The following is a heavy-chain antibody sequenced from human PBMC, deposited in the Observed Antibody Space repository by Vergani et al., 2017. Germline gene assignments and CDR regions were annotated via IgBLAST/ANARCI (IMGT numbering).Heavy chain of an antibody. D-gene: IGHD5-12*01. V-gene: IGHV1-69*01. CDR2: IIPIFGTA. Sequence: QVQLVQSGAEVKKPGSSVKVSCKASGGTFSSYAISWVRQAPGQGLEWMGGIIPIFGTANYAQKFQGRVTITADESTSTAYMKLSSLRSEDTAVYYCAREGRGGYSEIRYYYGMDVWGQGTTVTVSS. J-gene: IGHJ6*02. CDR1: GGTFSSYA. CDR3: AREGRGGYSEIRYYYGMDV.